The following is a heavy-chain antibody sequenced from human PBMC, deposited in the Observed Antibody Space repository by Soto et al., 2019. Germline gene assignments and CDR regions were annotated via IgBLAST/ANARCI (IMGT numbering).Heavy chain of an antibody. Sequence: NPGGSLRLSCAASGFTFSSYSMNWVRQAPGKGLEWVSSISSSSSYIYYADSVKGRFTISRDNAKNSLYLQMNSLRAEDTAVYYCARDPEIQLWHTRQCSGGSCPAPHGMDVWGQGTTVTVSS. V-gene: IGHV3-21*01. D-gene: IGHD2-15*01. CDR3: ARDPEIQLWHTRQCSGGSCPAPHGMDV. CDR2: ISSSSSYI. CDR1: GFTFSSYS. J-gene: IGHJ6*02.